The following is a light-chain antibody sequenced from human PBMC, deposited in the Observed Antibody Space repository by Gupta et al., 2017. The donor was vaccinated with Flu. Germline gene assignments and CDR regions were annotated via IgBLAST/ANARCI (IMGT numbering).Light chain of an antibody. J-gene: IGLJ2*01. CDR2: EVS. CDR1: SSDVGGYNY. CDR3: ASYAGSNTLL. V-gene: IGLV2-8*01. Sequence: TSSDVGGYNYVSWYQQHPGKAPKLMIFEVSKRPSGVPDRFSGSKSGNTAPLTVSGLQAEDEADYYCASYAGSNTLLFGGGTKLTVL.